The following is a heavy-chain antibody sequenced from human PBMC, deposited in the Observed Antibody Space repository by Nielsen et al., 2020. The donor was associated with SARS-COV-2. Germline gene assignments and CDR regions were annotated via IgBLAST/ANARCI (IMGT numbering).Heavy chain of an antibody. CDR1: GFSFSSYA. D-gene: IGHD1-26*01. CDR3: VPPPGRVAGATTYD. Sequence: GRSLRLSCAASGFSFSSYAMSWVRQAPGKGLGWITANRSTGESAYYADSVEGRFTISRDHLTKMVYLEMSSLRAEETALYYCVPPPGRVAGATTYDWGDGTLVIVSS. V-gene: IGHV3-23*01. J-gene: IGHJ4*01. CDR2: NRSTGESA.